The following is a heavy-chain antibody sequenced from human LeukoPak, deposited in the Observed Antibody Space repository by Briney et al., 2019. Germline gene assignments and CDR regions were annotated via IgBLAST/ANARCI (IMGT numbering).Heavy chain of an antibody. CDR1: GYTFTSYG. D-gene: IGHD1-1*01. J-gene: IGHJ2*01. CDR3: ARDRVQLERRSGYFDL. CDR2: ISAYNGNT. Sequence: ASVKVSCKASGYTFTSYGISWVRQAPGQGLEWMEWISAYNGNTNYAQKLQGRVTMTTDTSTSTAYMELRSLRSDDTAVYYCARDRVQLERRSGYFDLWGRGTLVTVSS. V-gene: IGHV1-18*01.